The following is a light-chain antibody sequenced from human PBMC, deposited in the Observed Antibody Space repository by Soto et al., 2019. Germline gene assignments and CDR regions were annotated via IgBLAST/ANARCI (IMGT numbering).Light chain of an antibody. Sequence: EIVMTQSPAPLSVSPGETAALSCRASQSVDSTLAWYQQKPGQAPRLLIYDASTRATGIPARFSGSGSGTEFTLTISRLQSEDFAVYFCQQYHKWPPYTFGQGTKLEI. CDR1: QSVDST. CDR2: DAS. CDR3: QQYHKWPPYT. J-gene: IGKJ2*01. V-gene: IGKV3-15*01.